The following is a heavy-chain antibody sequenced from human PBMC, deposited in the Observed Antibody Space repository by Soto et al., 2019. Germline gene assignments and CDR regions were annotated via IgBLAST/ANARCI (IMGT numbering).Heavy chain of an antibody. Sequence: GGSLRLSCVGSGFTFGIYGMTWVRQAPGKGLEWVSGIWCNGGNKYYADSVKGRFTISRDNSKNTLYLQMNSLRAEDTAVYYCARSSYCGGDCFSHYYYYYMDVWGKGTTVTVSS. CDR2: IWCNGGNK. V-gene: IGHV3-33*08. CDR1: GFTFGIYG. D-gene: IGHD2-21*01. CDR3: ARSSYCGGDCFSHYYYYYMDV. J-gene: IGHJ6*03.